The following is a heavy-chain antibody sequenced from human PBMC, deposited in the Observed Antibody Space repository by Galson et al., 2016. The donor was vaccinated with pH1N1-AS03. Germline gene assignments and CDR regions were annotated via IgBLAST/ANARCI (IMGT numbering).Heavy chain of an antibody. V-gene: IGHV3-30*18. CDR3: AEDRRAGNWRGSDY. D-gene: IGHD6-13*01. CDR2: ISYDGSYK. CDR1: GFTFSSYG. Sequence: SLRLSCAASGFTFSSYGMHWVRQAPGKGLEWVSVISYDGSYKNYADSVKGRFSISRDNSKNTLYLQMNSLRAEDTAVYYCAEDRRAGNWRGSDYRGQGTLVTVSS. J-gene: IGHJ4*02.